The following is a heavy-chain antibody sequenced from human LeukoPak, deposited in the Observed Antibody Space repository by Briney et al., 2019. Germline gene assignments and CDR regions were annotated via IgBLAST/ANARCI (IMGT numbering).Heavy chain of an antibody. CDR1: GGSISSGNYY. CDR2: MYSSGSG. Sequence: PSQTLSLTCTVSGGSISSGNYYWSWIRQPAGKGLEWIGRMYSSGSGNYNPSLKSRVTISTDTSKNQFSLSLSSVTAADTAVYYCARFTTTPGGYTYGRGVFDYWGQGTLVIVSS. CDR3: ARFTTTPGGYTYGRGVFDY. J-gene: IGHJ4*02. V-gene: IGHV4-61*02. D-gene: IGHD5-18*01.